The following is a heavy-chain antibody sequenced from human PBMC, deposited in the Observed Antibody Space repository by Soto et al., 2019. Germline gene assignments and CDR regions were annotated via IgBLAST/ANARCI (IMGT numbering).Heavy chain of an antibody. CDR1: GYTFTSYG. D-gene: IGHD3-22*01. Sequence: SVKVSCKASGYTFTSYGISWVRQAPGQGLEWMGWISAYNGNTNYAQKLQGRVTMTTDTSTSTAYMELRSLRSDDTAVYYCARDTGSLTYYYDSSGYTFDYWGQGTLVTVSS. J-gene: IGHJ4*02. CDR3: ARDTGSLTYYYDSSGYTFDY. CDR2: ISAYNGNT. V-gene: IGHV1-18*04.